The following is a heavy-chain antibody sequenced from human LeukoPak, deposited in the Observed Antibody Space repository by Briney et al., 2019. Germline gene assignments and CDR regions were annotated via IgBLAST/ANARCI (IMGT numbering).Heavy chain of an antibody. V-gene: IGHV1-2*02. CDR1: GYTFTASY. CDR2: INPNNGGT. Sequence: GASVKVSCKASGYTFTASYMHWVRQAPGQGLEWMGSINPNNGGTKYAQKFQGRVTVTRDTSISTAYMELTSLRSDDTAIYYCARAGGNSWFDHWGQGTLVTVSS. CDR3: ARAGGNSWFDH. J-gene: IGHJ5*01. D-gene: IGHD3-16*01.